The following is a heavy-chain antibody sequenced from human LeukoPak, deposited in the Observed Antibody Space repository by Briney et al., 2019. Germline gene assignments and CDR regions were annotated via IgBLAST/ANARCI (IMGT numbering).Heavy chain of an antibody. Sequence: SETLSLTCTVSGGSISSSSYYWGWIRQPPGKGLEWIGSIYYSGSTYYNPSLKSRVTISVDTSKNQFSLKLSSVTAADTAVYYCARVGLQLWLFGWFDPWGQGTLVTVSS. CDR2: IYYSGST. CDR3: ARVGLQLWLFGWFDP. V-gene: IGHV4-39*07. D-gene: IGHD5-18*01. J-gene: IGHJ5*02. CDR1: GGSISSSSYY.